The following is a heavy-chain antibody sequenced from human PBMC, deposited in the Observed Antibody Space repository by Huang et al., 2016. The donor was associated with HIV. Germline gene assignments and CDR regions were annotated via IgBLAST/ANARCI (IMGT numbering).Heavy chain of an antibody. J-gene: IGHJ3*02. D-gene: IGHD1-1*01. CDR3: ARERMMSWLDDHDAFDI. CDR2: INHSGST. Sequence: QVQLQQWGAGLLKPSETLSLTCAVYGGSFSGYYWSWLRQSPGKGLEWIGEINHSGSTNYNPALKRRLTISVDTSKNQFSLKLSSVTAADTAVYYWARERMMSWLDDHDAFDIWGQGTMVTVSS. CDR1: GGSFSGYY. V-gene: IGHV4-34*01.